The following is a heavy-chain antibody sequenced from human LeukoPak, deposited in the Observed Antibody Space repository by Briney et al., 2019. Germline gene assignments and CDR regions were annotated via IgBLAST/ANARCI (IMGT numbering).Heavy chain of an antibody. V-gene: IGHV4-59*12. J-gene: IGHJ4*02. CDR3: ARSSTLDY. CDR2: IYYSGST. Sequence: SETLSLTCTVSGGSISTYYWNWIRQPPGKGLEWIGYIYYSGSTNYNPSLKSRVTMSVDTSKNQFSLKLSSVTAADTAVYYCARSSTLDYWGQGTLVTVSS. D-gene: IGHD2/OR15-2a*01. CDR1: GGSISTYY.